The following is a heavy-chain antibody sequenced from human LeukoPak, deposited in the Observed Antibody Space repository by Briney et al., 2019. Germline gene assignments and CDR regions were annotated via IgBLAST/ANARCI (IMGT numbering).Heavy chain of an antibody. D-gene: IGHD3-3*02. CDR2: ISYDGSNK. V-gene: IGHV3-30-3*01. J-gene: IGHJ3*02. CDR1: GFTFDDYA. Sequence: GGSLRLSCAAPGFTFDDYAMHWVRQAPGKGLEWVAVISYDGSNKYYADSVKGRFTISRDNSKNTLYLQMNSLRTEDTAVYYCARDSGLSNAFDIWGQGTMVTVSS. CDR3: ARDSGLSNAFDI.